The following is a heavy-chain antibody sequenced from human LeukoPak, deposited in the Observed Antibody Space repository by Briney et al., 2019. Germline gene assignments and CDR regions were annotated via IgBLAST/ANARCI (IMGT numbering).Heavy chain of an antibody. CDR1: GFSVNSND. V-gene: IGHV3-66*01. D-gene: IGHD3-10*01. CDR3: ARDRPGDGYFDY. J-gene: IGHJ4*02. Sequence: GGSLRLSCAASGFSVNSNDMTWVRQTPGKGLEWVSIIYTGGKTYYADSVKGRFTIFRDNSKNTLYLEMNSLRVEDTAVFYCARDRPGDGYFDYWGQGTLVTVSS. CDR2: IYTGGKT.